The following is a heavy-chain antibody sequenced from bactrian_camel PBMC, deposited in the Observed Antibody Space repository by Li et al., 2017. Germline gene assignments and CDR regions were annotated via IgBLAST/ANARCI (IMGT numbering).Heavy chain of an antibody. CDR2: ITDDGTA. Sequence: VQLVESGGGSVQAGGALRLECAPKIDIINFCVGWFRQAPGKRLEWVSAITDDGTAYYKASVKGRFTIARDNARNTVYLQMDNLNSDDTALYYCVGDAWTWWGQGTQVTVS. CDR1: KIDIINFC. J-gene: IGHJ4*01. V-gene: IGHV3S1*01. D-gene: IGHD1*01. CDR3: VGDAWTW.